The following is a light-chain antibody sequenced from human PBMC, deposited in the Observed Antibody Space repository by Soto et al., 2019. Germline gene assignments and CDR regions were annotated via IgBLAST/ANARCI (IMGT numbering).Light chain of an antibody. Sequence: EIVLTQSPGTLSLSPGERATLSCKASQSVSSNFLAWYQLKPGQAPRLLIYGASYRATDIPHRFSGSESGTDFTFTITTLETEDFAVYYCQEYGTSPPTFGQGTKVEI. J-gene: IGKJ1*01. V-gene: IGKV3-20*01. CDR2: GAS. CDR3: QEYGTSPPT. CDR1: QSVSSNF.